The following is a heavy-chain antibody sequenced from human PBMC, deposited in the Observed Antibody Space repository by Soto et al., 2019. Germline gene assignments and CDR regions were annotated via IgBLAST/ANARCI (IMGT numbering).Heavy chain of an antibody. CDR1: GGSISTSSHY. CDR3: ARMPIVVLVHGSPL. J-gene: IGHJ4*02. Sequence: PSETLSLTCSVSGGSISTSSHYWGWIRQAPGKGLEWVGTLHNGGSTYQKPSLKSRVTISVDTSKNQLSLELTSVTATDTAVYYCARMPIVVLVHGSPLWGQGTLVTVSS. V-gene: IGHV4-39*01. D-gene: IGHD2-21*01. CDR2: LHNGGST.